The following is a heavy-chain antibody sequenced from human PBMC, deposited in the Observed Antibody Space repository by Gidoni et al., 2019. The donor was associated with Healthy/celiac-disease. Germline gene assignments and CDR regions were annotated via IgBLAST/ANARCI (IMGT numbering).Heavy chain of an antibody. J-gene: IGHJ4*02. Sequence: QVQLVQSGAEVKKPGSSVKVSCKASGGTFSSYAISWVRQAPGQGLEWMGRIIPVIGIANYAQKFQGRVTIPADKSTSTASMELSSLRSEDTAVYYCVRDDLSNYEYFDYWGQGTLVTVSS. D-gene: IGHD4-4*01. CDR3: VRDDLSNYEYFDY. CDR2: IIPVIGIA. CDR1: GGTFSSYA. V-gene: IGHV1-69*09.